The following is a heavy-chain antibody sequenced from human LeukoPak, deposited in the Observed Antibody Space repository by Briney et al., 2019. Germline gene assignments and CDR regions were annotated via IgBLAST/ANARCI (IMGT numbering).Heavy chain of an antibody. Sequence: PGGSLRLSCAASGFTFSSFEMNWVRQAPGKGLEWVSHISSSGVTIYYADSVKGRFTISRENAKNSLYLQMNRLRAEDTAVYYCARDIGGYSGCDLDHWGQGTLVTVSS. CDR1: GFTFSSFE. CDR3: ARDIGGYSGCDLDH. CDR2: ISSSGVTI. V-gene: IGHV3-48*03. D-gene: IGHD5-12*01. J-gene: IGHJ4*02.